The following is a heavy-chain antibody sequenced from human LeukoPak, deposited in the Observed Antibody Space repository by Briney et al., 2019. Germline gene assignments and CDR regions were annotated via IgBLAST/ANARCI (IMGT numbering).Heavy chain of an antibody. V-gene: IGHV3-23*01. CDR1: GFTFSSYA. CDR2: IRGNGDST. Sequence: GGSLRLSCAASGFTFSSYAINWVRQAPGRGLEWVSAIRGNGDSTYNADSVKGRFTISRDNSKNTLYLQMNSLRAEDTAVYYCAKGRYYDSGNAFDIWGQGTMVTVSS. D-gene: IGHD3-9*01. J-gene: IGHJ3*02. CDR3: AKGRYYDSGNAFDI.